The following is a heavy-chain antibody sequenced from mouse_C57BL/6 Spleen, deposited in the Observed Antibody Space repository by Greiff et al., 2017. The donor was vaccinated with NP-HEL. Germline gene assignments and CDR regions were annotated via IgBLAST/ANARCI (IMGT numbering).Heavy chain of an antibody. J-gene: IGHJ2*01. CDR3: ARSGITTVVAPWYFDY. Sequence: VQLQQSGAELVKPGASVKLSCKASGYTFTSYWMHWVKQRPGQGLEWIGMIHPNSGSTNYNEKFKSKATLTVDKSSSTAYMQLSSLTSEDSAVYYCARSGITTVVAPWYFDYWGQGTTLTVSS. CDR1: GYTFTSYW. V-gene: IGHV1-64*01. CDR2: IHPNSGST. D-gene: IGHD1-1*01.